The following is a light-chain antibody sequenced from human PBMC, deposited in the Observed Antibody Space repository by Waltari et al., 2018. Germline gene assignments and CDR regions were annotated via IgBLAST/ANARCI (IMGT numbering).Light chain of an antibody. Sequence: DIVMTQSPDSLAVSLGERATINCKSSQSVLSSSNNQNYLAWYQQKPRQPPTLLIYWASTRESGVPDRFSGSESGTDFTLTISSLQAEDVAVYYCQQYYSTPLAFGQGTKVEIK. CDR2: WAS. CDR1: QSVLSSSNNQNY. J-gene: IGKJ1*01. CDR3: QQYYSTPLA. V-gene: IGKV4-1*01.